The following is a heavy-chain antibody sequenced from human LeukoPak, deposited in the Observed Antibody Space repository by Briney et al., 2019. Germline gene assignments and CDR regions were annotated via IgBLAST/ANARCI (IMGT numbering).Heavy chain of an antibody. CDR3: ARGFAATMVRGVVLTRHYYYYMDV. Sequence: GGSLRLSSAGSGFTFSSYSMNWVRQAPGKGLEWVASISSSSSYIYYADSVKGRFTISRDNAKNTLYLQMNSLRAEDTAVYYCARGFAATMVRGVVLTRHYYYYMDVWGKGTTVTISS. J-gene: IGHJ6*03. D-gene: IGHD3-10*01. CDR2: ISSSSSYI. CDR1: GFTFSSYS. V-gene: IGHV3-21*01.